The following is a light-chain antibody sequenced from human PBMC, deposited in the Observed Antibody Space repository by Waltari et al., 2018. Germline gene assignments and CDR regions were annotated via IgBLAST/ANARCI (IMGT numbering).Light chain of an antibody. J-gene: IGLJ2*01. CDR3: ASWDYGLKGVV. CDR2: SNS. V-gene: IGLV1-44*01. CDR1: SSNIVSNP. Sequence: QPVVTQPPSASGTPGQRVTISCSGSSSNIVSNPVNWYHQLPGRAPKLLIYSNSHRRSGVPDRFSASASGRSASLAISGLQSDDEGNYYCASWDYGLKGVVYGGGTKLTVL.